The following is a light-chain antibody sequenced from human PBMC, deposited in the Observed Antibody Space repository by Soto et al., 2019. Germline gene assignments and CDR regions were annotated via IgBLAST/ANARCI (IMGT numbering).Light chain of an antibody. V-gene: IGKV3-11*01. J-gene: IGKJ3*01. CDR2: DAS. CDR3: QHRKNRPFS. Sequence: EIVLTQSPATLSLSPGERATLSCRASQSCNNYLAWYQQRPGQAPRLLIYDASNSATVIPARFSGSGSGTDFTLTIRSLEPEDWTVYDSQHRKNRPFSFGPETKVDIK. CDR1: QSCNNY.